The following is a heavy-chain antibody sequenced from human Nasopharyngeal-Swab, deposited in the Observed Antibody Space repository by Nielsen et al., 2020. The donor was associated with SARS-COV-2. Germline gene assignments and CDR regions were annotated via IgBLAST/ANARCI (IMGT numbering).Heavy chain of an antibody. J-gene: IGHJ4*02. D-gene: IGHD6-6*01. CDR2: IYYSGST. V-gene: IGHV4-39*01. CDR3: ARHTYIAARLGDY. Sequence: GSLRLSCTVSGGSISSSSYYWGWIRQPPGKGLEWIGSIYYSGSTYYNPSLKSRVTISVDTSKNQFSLKLGSVTAADTAVYYCARHTYIAARLGDYWGQGTLVTVSS. CDR1: GGSISSSSYY.